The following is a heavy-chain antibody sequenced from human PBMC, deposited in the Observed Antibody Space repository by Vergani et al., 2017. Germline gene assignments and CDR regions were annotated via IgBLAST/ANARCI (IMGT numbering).Heavy chain of an antibody. CDR3: AKAGSVTSGSLQYNFYMDV. J-gene: IGHJ6*03. Sequence: QVQLAESGGGRVQPGRSLRLSCAASGFSFSSHAIHWVRQAPGKGVEWVAVISNDGSKKYYADSVKGRFTISRDNYKNTLDLQMNSLRTQDTAVYYCAKAGSVTSGSLQYNFYMDVWGKGTTVTVS. V-gene: IGHV3-30*18. CDR2: ISNDGSKK. CDR1: GFSFSSHA. D-gene: IGHD3-10*01.